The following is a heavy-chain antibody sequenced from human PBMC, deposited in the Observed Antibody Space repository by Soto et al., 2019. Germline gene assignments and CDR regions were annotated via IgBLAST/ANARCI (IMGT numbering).Heavy chain of an antibody. CDR1: GGSISNYY. J-gene: IGHJ4*02. V-gene: IGHV4-59*08. CDR3: ASLTKLNNIAQYYFDY. D-gene: IGHD3-16*02. Sequence: QVQLQESGPGLVKPSETLSLTCTVSGGSISNYYWNWIRQPPGKGLEWIGYIYYSGTTNYNPSLTGRATISLDTSSNHFSLTLSSVTAADTAVYYCASLTKLNNIAQYYFDYWGQGTLVTVSS. CDR2: IYYSGTT.